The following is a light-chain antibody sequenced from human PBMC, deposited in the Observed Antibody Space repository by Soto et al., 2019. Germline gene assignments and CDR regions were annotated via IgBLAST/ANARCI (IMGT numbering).Light chain of an antibody. CDR2: GAF. J-gene: IGKJ4*01. Sequence: DIQMTQSPSSVSASVGDRVTITCRASQGINNWLAWYQQKPGEAPKLLISGAFNLQSGVPSRFSGSRSGTDFTLTINGLQPEDFATYYCQQANNFPRTFGGGTKVEIK. CDR1: QGINNW. CDR3: QQANNFPRT. V-gene: IGKV1-12*01.